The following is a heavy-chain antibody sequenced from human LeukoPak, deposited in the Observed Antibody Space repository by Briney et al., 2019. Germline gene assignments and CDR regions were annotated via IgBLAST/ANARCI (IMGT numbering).Heavy chain of an antibody. CDR3: SRDRIDDAFDI. J-gene: IGHJ3*02. V-gene: IGHV4-4*07. D-gene: IGHD2-15*01. Sequence: SETLSLTCTVSGGSISSYYWSWIRQPAGKGLEWIGRIYPSGSTYYSPSLKSRVTMSVDTSQNQFSLKLSSVTAADTAVYYCSRDRIDDAFDIWGQGTMVTVSS. CDR2: IYPSGST. CDR1: GGSISSYY.